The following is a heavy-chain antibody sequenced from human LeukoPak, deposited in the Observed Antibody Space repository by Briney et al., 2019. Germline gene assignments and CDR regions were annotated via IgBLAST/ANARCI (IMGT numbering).Heavy chain of an antibody. Sequence: PSETLSLTCTVSGGSISSSSYYWGWIRQPPGKGLEWIGSIYYSGSTHYNPSLKSRVTISVDTSKNQFSLKLSSVTAADTAVYYCARRVAAADVRFDPWGQGTLVTVSS. D-gene: IGHD6-13*01. J-gene: IGHJ5*02. CDR1: GGSISSSSYY. CDR3: ARRVAAADVRFDP. CDR2: IYYSGST. V-gene: IGHV4-39*01.